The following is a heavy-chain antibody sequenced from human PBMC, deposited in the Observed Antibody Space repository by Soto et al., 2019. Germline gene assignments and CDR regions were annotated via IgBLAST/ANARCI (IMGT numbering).Heavy chain of an antibody. CDR2: INHSGST. D-gene: IGHD3-3*01. J-gene: IGHJ6*03. CDR3: GRGGGYDCWSGQNYFYYYMDV. Sequence: QVQLQQWGAGLLKPSETLSLTCAVYGGSFSGYYWSWIRQPPGKGLEWIGEINHSGSTNYNPSLKNRVTVSADTSKMQFSLKLSSVTAADTAVYYCGRGGGYDCWSGQNYFYYYMDVWGKGSTVTVSS. CDR1: GGSFSGYY. V-gene: IGHV4-34*01.